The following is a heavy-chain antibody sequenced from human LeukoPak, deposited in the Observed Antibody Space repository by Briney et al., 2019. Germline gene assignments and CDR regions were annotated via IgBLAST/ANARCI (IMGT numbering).Heavy chain of an antibody. D-gene: IGHD6-19*01. CDR2: INYSGST. J-gene: IGHJ4*02. V-gene: IGHV4-59*01. CDR3: ARATDSNGWLFDY. Sequence: PSETLSLTCTVSGGSISSYYWSWIRQPPGKGLEWIGYINYSGSTNYNPSLKSRVTISVDTSRNQLSLKLTSVTAADTAVYYCARATDSNGWLFDYWGQETLVTVSS. CDR1: GGSISSYY.